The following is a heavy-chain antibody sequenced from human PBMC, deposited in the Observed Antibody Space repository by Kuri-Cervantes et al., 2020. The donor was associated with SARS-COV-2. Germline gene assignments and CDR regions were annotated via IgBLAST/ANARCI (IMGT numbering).Heavy chain of an antibody. Sequence: GESLKISCTASGFTFDDYAMHWVRQAPGKGLEWVSAISGSGGSTYYADSVKGRFTISRDNSKNTLYLQMNSLRPEDTAMYYCAKDWKVTSRDNSPWYYLDFWGQGTLVTVSS. CDR1: GFTFDDYA. D-gene: IGHD6-13*01. V-gene: IGHV3-23*01. CDR2: ISGSGGST. CDR3: AKDWKVTSRDNSPWYYLDF. J-gene: IGHJ4*02.